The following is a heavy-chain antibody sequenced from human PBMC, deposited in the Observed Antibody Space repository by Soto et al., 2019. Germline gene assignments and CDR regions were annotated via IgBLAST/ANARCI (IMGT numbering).Heavy chain of an antibody. CDR3: ARVGCDFCPNDY. J-gene: IGHJ4*02. Sequence: VASVKVSCKASGYTFTSYGISWVRQAPGQGLEWMGWISAYNGNTNYAQKIQGRVTMTTDTSTTTAYMELRSLRSDDTAVYYCARVGCDFCPNDYWGQGTLVTVS. CDR1: GYTFTSYG. V-gene: IGHV1-18*01. D-gene: IGHD3-3*01. CDR2: ISAYNGNT.